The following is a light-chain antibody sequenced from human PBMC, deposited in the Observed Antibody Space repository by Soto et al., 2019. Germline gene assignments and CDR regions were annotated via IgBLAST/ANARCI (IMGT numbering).Light chain of an antibody. CDR1: NSNIGSNT. J-gene: IGLJ2*01. CDR3: CSYAGSDILI. Sequence: QSVLTQPPSASGTPGQRVTISCSGSNSNIGSNTVNWYQQLPGTAPKLIISDVTKRPSGVPDRFSGSKSGNTASLTISGLQAEDEADYDCCSYAGSDILIFGGGTKVTVL. V-gene: IGLV1-44*01. CDR2: DVT.